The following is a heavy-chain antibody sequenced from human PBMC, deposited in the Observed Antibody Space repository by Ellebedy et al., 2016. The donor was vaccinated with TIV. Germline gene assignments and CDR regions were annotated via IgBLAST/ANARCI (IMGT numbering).Heavy chain of an antibody. Sequence: SETLSLXXTVSGGSISSYYWSWIRQPPGKGLEWIGYIYYSGSTNYNPSLKSRVTISVDTSKNQFSLKLSSVTAADTAVYYCAREQVTDPLFDYWGQGTLVTVSS. CDR3: AREQVTDPLFDY. CDR1: GGSISSYY. CDR2: IYYSGST. V-gene: IGHV4-59*13. D-gene: IGHD4-11*01. J-gene: IGHJ4*02.